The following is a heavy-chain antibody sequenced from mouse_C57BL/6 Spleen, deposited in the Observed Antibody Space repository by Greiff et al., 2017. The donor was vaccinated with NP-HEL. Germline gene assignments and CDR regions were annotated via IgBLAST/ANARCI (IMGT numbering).Heavy chain of an antibody. Sequence: QVQLQQPGAELVMPGASVKLSCKASGYTFTSYWMHWVKQRPGQGLEWIGEIDPSDSYTNYNQKFKGKSTLTVDKSSSTAYMQLSSLTSEDSAVYYSAIWLPPDLDYWGKGTTLTVSS. CDR2: IDPSDSYT. CDR1: GYTFTSYW. D-gene: IGHD2-2*01. J-gene: IGHJ2*01. V-gene: IGHV1-69*01. CDR3: AIWLPPDLDY.